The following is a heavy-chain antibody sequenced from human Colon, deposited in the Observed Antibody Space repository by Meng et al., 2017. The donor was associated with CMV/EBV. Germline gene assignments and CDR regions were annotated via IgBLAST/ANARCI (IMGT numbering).Heavy chain of an antibody. V-gene: IGHV3-23*01. CDR2: ISGSTTST. D-gene: IGHD3-10*01. CDR3: ARDGVHGFITYNYFDN. CDR1: GFTFWSYA. Sequence: GGSLRLSCAASGFTFWSYAMSWVRQAPGKGLEWVAAISGSTTSTDYADSVKGRFTISRDNSKNTLYLQMDSLRAEDTAVYYCARDGVHGFITYNYFDNWGQGTLVTVSS. J-gene: IGHJ4*02.